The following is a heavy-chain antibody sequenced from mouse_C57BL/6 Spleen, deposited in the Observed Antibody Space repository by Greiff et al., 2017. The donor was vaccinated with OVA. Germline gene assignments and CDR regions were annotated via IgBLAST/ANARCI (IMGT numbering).Heavy chain of an antibody. Sequence: VQLQQPGAELVKPGASVKLSCKASGYTFTSYWMHWVKPRPGRGLEWIGRIDPNSGGTKYNEKFKSKATLTVDKPSSTAYMQLSSLTSEDSAVYYCARYDYGSSYDSSYWYFDVWGTGTTVTVAS. CDR1: GYTFTSYW. J-gene: IGHJ1*03. D-gene: IGHD1-1*01. CDR3: ARYDYGSSYDSSYWYFDV. V-gene: IGHV1-72*01. CDR2: IDPNSGGT.